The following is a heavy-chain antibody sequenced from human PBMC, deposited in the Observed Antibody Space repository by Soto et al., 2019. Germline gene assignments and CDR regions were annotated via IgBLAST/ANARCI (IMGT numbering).Heavy chain of an antibody. CDR2: INHSGST. J-gene: IGHJ6*02. D-gene: IGHD3-10*01. V-gene: IGHV4-34*01. Sequence: SETLSLTCAVYGGSFSGYYWSWIRQPPGKGLEWIGEINHSGSTNYNPSLKSRVTISVDTSKNQFSLKLSSVTAADTAVYYCARFRRYYCGSGSYFGGGVYYGMDVWGQGTTVT. CDR3: ARFRRYYCGSGSYFGGGVYYGMDV. CDR1: GGSFSGYY.